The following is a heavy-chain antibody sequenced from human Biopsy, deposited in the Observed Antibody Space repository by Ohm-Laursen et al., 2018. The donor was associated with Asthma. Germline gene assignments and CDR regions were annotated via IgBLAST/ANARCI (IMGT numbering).Heavy chain of an antibody. J-gene: IGHJ4*02. CDR1: GGSMSSSSYS. V-gene: IGHV4-39*01. D-gene: IGHD7-27*01. CDR2: ISYTGNT. Sequence: TLSITCTVSGGSMSSSSYSWGWIRQPPGKGLEWIGSISYTGNTDIPSLRGRVTLSVDTSKNNFSLKLTSVTAADTAVFYCARHWNWGSFFDYWGQGMLVTVSS. CDR3: ARHWNWGSFFDY.